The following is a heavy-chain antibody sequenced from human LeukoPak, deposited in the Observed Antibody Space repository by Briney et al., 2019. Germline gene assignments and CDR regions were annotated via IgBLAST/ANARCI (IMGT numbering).Heavy chain of an antibody. Sequence: SETLSLTCTVSGGSMSSYYWNWIRQPPGKGLEWIGYIYYSGTTNYNPSLKSRVSMSVDMSKNQFSLKLSSVTAADTAVYYCARGYDDYGWNFDYWGQGTLVTVSS. V-gene: IGHV4-59*01. CDR2: IYYSGTT. J-gene: IGHJ4*02. CDR1: GGSMSSYY. CDR3: ARGYDDYGWNFDY. D-gene: IGHD4-17*01.